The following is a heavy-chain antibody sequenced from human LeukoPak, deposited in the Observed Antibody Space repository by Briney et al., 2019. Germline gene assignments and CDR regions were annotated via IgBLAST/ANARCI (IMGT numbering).Heavy chain of an antibody. V-gene: IGHV4-39*07. J-gene: IGHJ6*03. CDR3: AHNSYGYFVRYYYMDV. Sequence: SETLSLTCTVSGGSISSSSYYWGWIRQPPGKGLEWIGSIYYSGSTYYNPSLKSRVTISVDTSKNQFSLKVSSVTAADTAVYYCAHNSYGYFVRYYYMDVWGKGTTVTVSS. CDR2: IYYSGST. D-gene: IGHD5-18*01. CDR1: GGSISSSSYY.